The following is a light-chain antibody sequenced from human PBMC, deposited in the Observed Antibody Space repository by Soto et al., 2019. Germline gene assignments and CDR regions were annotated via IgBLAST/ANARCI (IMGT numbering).Light chain of an antibody. J-gene: IGKJ1*01. V-gene: IGKV3-15*01. CDR2: DTS. CDR1: QGIGST. CDR3: QKYYSFPPT. Sequence: EIIMTHSPATLSVSPLEVATLSCRASQGIGSTLAWYQHKPGQTPRLLIYDTSTRATGVPARFSGSGSGTDFTLTISCLQSEDFATYYCQKYYSFPPTFGQGTKVDIK.